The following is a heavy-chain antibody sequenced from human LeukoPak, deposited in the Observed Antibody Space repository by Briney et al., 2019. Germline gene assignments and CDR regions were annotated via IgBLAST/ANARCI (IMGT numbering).Heavy chain of an antibody. D-gene: IGHD2-2*02. CDR2: IRSKANSYAT. Sequence: PGRSLRLSCAASGFTFSSFGMHWVRQAPGKGLEWVGRIRSKANSYATAYAASVKGRFTISRDDSKNTAYLQMNSLKTEDTAVYYCTSSNQLLYNRIDYWGQGTLVTVSS. CDR1: GFTFSSFG. J-gene: IGHJ4*02. V-gene: IGHV3-73*01. CDR3: TSSNQLLYNRIDY.